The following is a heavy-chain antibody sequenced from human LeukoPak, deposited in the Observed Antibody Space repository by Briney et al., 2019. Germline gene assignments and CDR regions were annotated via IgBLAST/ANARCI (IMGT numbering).Heavy chain of an antibody. CDR3: TRDDYDSSGYYDY. CDR1: GYTFTGYY. D-gene: IGHD3-22*01. J-gene: IGHJ4*02. CDR2: INPNSGGT. V-gene: IGHV1-2*06. Sequence: ASVKVSCKASGYTFTGYYMHWVRQAPGQGLEWMGRINPNSGGTNYAQKFQGRVTMTRDTSISTAYMELSRLRSDDTAVYYCTRDDYDSSGYYDYWGQGTLVTVSS.